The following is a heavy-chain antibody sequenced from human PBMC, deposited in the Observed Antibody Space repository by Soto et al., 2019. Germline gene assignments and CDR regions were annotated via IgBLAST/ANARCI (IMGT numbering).Heavy chain of an antibody. J-gene: IGHJ6*02. D-gene: IGHD3-3*01. V-gene: IGHV1-18*04. Sequence: ASVKVSCKASGYTFTSYGISWVRQAPGQGLEWMGWVSAYNGNTNYAQKLQGRVTMTTDTSTSTAYMELRSLRSDDTAVYYCARESITIFGVVIIDYGMDVWGQGTTVTVSS. CDR2: VSAYNGNT. CDR1: GYTFTSYG. CDR3: ARESITIFGVVIIDYGMDV.